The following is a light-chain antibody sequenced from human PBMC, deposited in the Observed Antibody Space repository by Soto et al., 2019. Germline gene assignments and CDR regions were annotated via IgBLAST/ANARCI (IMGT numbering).Light chain of an antibody. Sequence: DIQMTQSPSTLSASVGDRVTISCRASQSISSWLAWFQQKPGKAPKLLIYKASGLESGVPSRFSGSGSGTEFTLTISSLQPDDFATYYCQQYNSYPYTFGQGTKLEIK. V-gene: IGKV1-5*03. CDR2: KAS. CDR1: QSISSW. CDR3: QQYNSYPYT. J-gene: IGKJ2*01.